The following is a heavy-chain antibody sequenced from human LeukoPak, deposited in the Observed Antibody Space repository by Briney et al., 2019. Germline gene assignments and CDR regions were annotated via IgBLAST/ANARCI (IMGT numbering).Heavy chain of an antibody. CDR1: GYLFTSYW. D-gene: IGHD4-11*01. J-gene: IGHJ5*02. CDR3: ARQRTTNWFDP. CDR2: IYPGDSDT. Sequence: GGSLQISCQGSGYLFTSYWIGWVRPMPGKGLEWMGIIYPGDSDTRYSPSFQGQVTISADKSISTAYLQWSSLKASDTAMYYCARQRTTNWFDPWGQGTLVTVSS. V-gene: IGHV5-51*01.